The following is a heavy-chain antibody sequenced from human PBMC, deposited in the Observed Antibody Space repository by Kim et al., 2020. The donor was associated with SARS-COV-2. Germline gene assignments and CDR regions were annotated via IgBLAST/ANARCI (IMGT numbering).Heavy chain of an antibody. V-gene: IGHV3-23*01. Sequence: GGSLRLSCAASGFTFSSYAMSWVRQAPGKGLEWVSAISGSGGSTYYADSVKGRFTISRDNSKNTLYLQMNSLRAEDTAVYYCAKDPALAVAGKGGWFDPWGQGTLVTVSS. D-gene: IGHD6-19*01. J-gene: IGHJ5*02. CDR2: ISGSGGST. CDR3: AKDPALAVAGKGGWFDP. CDR1: GFTFSSYA.